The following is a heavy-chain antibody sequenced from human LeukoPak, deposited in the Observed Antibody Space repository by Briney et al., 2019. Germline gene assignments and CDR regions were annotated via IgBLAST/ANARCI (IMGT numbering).Heavy chain of an antibody. CDR2: ISAYNGNT. CDR3: ARDSLRSTWSSYYNALDV. Sequence: ASVKVSCKASGYTFTGYYMHWVRQAPGQGLEWVGWISAYNGNTDYAQKLQDRVTMTTDSSTSTAYMELRSLTSDDTAVYYCARDSLRSTWSSYYNALDVWGQGTTVTVSS. J-gene: IGHJ6*02. CDR1: GYTFTGYY. V-gene: IGHV1-18*04. D-gene: IGHD6-13*01.